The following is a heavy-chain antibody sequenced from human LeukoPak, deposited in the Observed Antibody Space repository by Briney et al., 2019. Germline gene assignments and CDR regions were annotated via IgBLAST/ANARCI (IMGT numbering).Heavy chain of an antibody. D-gene: IGHD3-10*01. Sequence: PGGSLRLSCAASGFTFSNSWINWVRQALGKGLEWVANIKPDGSQTFYLDSVKGRFTVSRDNAKHSAYLQTNSLRAEDTAVYYCFGSGSYSKWDQGTLVTVSS. CDR2: IKPDGSQT. CDR3: FGSGSYSK. J-gene: IGHJ4*02. V-gene: IGHV3-7*01. CDR1: GFTFSNSW.